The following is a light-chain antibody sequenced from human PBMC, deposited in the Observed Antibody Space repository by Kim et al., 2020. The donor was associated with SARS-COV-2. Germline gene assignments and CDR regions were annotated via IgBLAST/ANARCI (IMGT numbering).Light chain of an antibody. J-gene: IGKJ5*01. CDR2: DAS. CDR3: QQRRSWPKT. CDR1: QSVRSY. V-gene: IGKV3-11*01. Sequence: EIVLTQSPATLSLSPGERATLSCRASQSVRSYLAWYQHKPGQAPRLLMYDASIRATDIPARFSGSGSETDFTLTINSLEPEDFAVYYCQQRRSWPKTFGQGTRLEIK.